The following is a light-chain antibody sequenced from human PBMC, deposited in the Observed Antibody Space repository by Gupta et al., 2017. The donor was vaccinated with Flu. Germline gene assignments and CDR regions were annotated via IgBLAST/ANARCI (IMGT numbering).Light chain of an antibody. CDR3: QQYNNWPRT. CDR2: GAS. V-gene: IGKV3-15*01. Sequence: EIVMTQSPATLSVSPGERATLSCRASQSVSSNLAWYQQKPGRAPRFLIYGASTRATGIPARFSGSGSGTEFTLTISSLQSEDFAVYYCQQYNNWPRTFGGGTEVETK. CDR1: QSVSSN. J-gene: IGKJ4*01.